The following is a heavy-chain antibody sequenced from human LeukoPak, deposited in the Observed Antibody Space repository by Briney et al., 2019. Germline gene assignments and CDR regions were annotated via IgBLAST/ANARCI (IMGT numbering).Heavy chain of an antibody. D-gene: IGHD6-19*01. CDR3: ARFSSGWYYFDY. J-gene: IGHJ4*02. Sequence: GGSLRLSCAASGFTFSDYYMSWIRQAPGKGLEWVSYISSRSSHTNYADSVKGRFTISRDNAKNSLYPQMNSLRAEDTAVYYCARFSSGWYYFDYWGQGTLVTASS. V-gene: IGHV3-11*06. CDR1: GFTFSDYY. CDR2: ISSRSSHT.